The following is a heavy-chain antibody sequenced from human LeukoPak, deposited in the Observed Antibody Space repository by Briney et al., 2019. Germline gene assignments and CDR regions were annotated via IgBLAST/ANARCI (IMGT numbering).Heavy chain of an antibody. CDR3: ASPDSSGYYQYYFDY. V-gene: IGHV3-21*01. D-gene: IGHD3-22*01. CDR1: GSTFSSYS. Sequence: KTGGSLRLSCAASGSTFSSYSMNWVRQAPGKGLEWVSSISSSSSYIYYADSVKGRFTISRDNAKNSLYLQMNSLRAEDTAVYYCASPDSSGYYQYYFDYWGQGTLVTVSS. J-gene: IGHJ4*02. CDR2: ISSSSSYI.